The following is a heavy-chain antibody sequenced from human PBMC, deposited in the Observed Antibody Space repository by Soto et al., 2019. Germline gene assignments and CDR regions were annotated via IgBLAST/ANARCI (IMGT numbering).Heavy chain of an antibody. Sequence: QVQLVESGGGVVQPGRSLRLSCAASGITFSDYGLHWVRQAPGKGLEWVAVISYDGRNKYYADSVKGRFTISRDNSKNTLFQQMNSLRVDDTTVYYRAIDRRRRYEFYGPGRGLDLRGRGTLVTVSS. CDR2: ISYDGRNK. J-gene: IGHJ2*01. D-gene: IGHD3-10*01. CDR1: GITFSDYG. CDR3: AIDRRRRYEFYGPGRGLDL. V-gene: IGHV3-30*03.